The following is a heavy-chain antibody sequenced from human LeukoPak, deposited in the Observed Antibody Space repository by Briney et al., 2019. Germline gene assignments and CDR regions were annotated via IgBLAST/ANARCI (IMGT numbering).Heavy chain of an antibody. J-gene: IGHJ6*03. V-gene: IGHV4-39*07. Sequence: SETLSLTCTVSGGSISSSNFYWGWIRQPPGKGLEWIGSIYYSGSTYYNPSLKSRVTISVDTSKNQFSLKLSSVTAADTAVYYCAREGGANYYYYYYMDVWGKGTTVTISS. CDR2: IYYSGST. CDR1: GGSISSSNFY. CDR3: AREGGANYYYYYYMDV. D-gene: IGHD3-16*01.